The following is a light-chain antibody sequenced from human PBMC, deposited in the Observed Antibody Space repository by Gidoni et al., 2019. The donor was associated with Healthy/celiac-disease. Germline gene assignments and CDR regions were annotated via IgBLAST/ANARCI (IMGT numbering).Light chain of an antibody. J-gene: IGKJ5*01. Sequence: EIVLTQSPATLSLSPGERATLSCRASQSVSSYLAWYQQKPGQAPRLLIYDSANRATAIAARLSGSGSGTDFTLTISSLDPEDFAVYYCQQRSNWPPITFGQGTRLEIK. CDR2: DSA. CDR1: QSVSSY. V-gene: IGKV3-11*01. CDR3: QQRSNWPPIT.